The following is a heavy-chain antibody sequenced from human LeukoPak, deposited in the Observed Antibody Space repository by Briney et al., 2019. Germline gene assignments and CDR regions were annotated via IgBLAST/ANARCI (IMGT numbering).Heavy chain of an antibody. J-gene: IGHJ6*03. CDR3: ARVSWFPGTSYYYMDV. CDR2: IHYSGST. Sequence: SETLSLTCTVSGGSISSYYWSWIRQPPGKGLEWIGYIHYSGSTNYNSSLKSRVTISVDTSKNQFSLKLSSVTAADTAVYYCARVSWFPGTSYYYMDVWGKGTTATVSS. D-gene: IGHD1-1*01. CDR1: GGSISSYY. V-gene: IGHV4-59*01.